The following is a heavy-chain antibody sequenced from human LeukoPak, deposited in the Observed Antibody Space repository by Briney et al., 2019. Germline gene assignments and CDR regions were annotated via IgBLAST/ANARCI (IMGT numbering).Heavy chain of an antibody. CDR2: IRYDGSNK. J-gene: IGHJ4*02. D-gene: IGHD5-18*01. CDR3: AKSDGELWKKYYFDY. Sequence: GGSLRLSCAASGFTFSSYGMHWVRQAPGKGLEWVAFIRYDGSNKYYADSVKGRFTISRDNSKNTLYLQMNSLRAEDTALYYCAKSDGELWKKYYFDYWGQGTLVTVSS. V-gene: IGHV3-30*02. CDR1: GFTFSSYG.